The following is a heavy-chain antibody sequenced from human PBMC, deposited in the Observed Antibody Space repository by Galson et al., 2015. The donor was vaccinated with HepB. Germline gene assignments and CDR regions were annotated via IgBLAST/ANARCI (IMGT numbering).Heavy chain of an antibody. CDR2: ISVCNDNT. J-gene: IGHJ4*02. Sequence: SVKVSCKVSGYTFSNYGISWVRQAPGQGLEWMGWISVCNDNTNYAQKLQGRVVMTTDTSTNTIYMELRNLRFDDTAVYYCARARYSTSPPDYWGQGTLVTVSS. D-gene: IGHD2-2*01. CDR1: GYTFSNYG. CDR3: ARARYSTSPPDY. V-gene: IGHV1-18*01.